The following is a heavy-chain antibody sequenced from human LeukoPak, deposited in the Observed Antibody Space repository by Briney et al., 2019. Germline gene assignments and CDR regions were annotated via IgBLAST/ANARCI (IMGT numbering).Heavy chain of an antibody. Sequence: SETLSLTCTVSGDSISSSSYYWVWIRQTPGKGLEWIGNISYSGSTYYNPSLKSRVIISVDASKNQFSLKLSSVTAADTAVYYCARGWNYMDVWGKGTTVTVSS. CDR3: ARGWNYMDV. V-gene: IGHV4-39*07. CDR1: GDSISSSSYY. CDR2: ISYSGST. D-gene: IGHD3-3*01. J-gene: IGHJ6*03.